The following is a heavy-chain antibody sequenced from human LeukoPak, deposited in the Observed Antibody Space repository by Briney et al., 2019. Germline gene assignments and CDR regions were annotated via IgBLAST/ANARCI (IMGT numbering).Heavy chain of an antibody. V-gene: IGHV4-39*01. CDR3: ARRRRLGYFDY. CDR1: GGSISSSSYY. J-gene: IGHJ4*02. CDR2: IYYSGST. Sequence: SETLSLTCTVSGGSISSSSYYWGWIRQPPGKGLEWIGSIYYSGSTYYNPSLKSRVTISVDTSKNQFSLKLSSVTAADTAVYYCARRRRLGYFDYWAQGTLVTVSS. D-gene: IGHD3-16*01.